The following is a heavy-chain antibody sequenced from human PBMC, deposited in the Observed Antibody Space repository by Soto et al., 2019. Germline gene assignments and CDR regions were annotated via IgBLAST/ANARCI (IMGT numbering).Heavy chain of an antibody. CDR3: ARAPLAPPYDHYDFWSGYYSRYYFDY. J-gene: IGHJ4*02. CDR1: GYTFTSYA. CDR2: INAGNGNT. V-gene: IGHV1-3*01. Sequence: ASVKVSCKASGYTFTSYAMHWVRQAPGQRLEWMGWINAGNGNTKYSQKFQGRVTITRDTSASTAYMELSSLRSEDTAVYYCARAPLAPPYDHYDFWSGYYSRYYFDYWGQGTLVTVSS. D-gene: IGHD3-3*01.